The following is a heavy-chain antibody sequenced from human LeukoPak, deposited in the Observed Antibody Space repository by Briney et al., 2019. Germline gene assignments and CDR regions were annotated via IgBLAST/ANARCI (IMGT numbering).Heavy chain of an antibody. CDR2: ISGSGGST. J-gene: IGHJ4*02. CDR3: AKDVDSGSYYFDY. V-gene: IGHV3-23*01. Sequence: VGSLRLSCAASGFTFSSYAMSWVRQAPGKGLEWVSAISGSGGSTYYADSVKGRSTISRDNSKNTLYLQMNSLRAEDTAVYYCAKDVDSGSYYFDYWGQGTLVTVSS. D-gene: IGHD1-26*01. CDR1: GFTFSSYA.